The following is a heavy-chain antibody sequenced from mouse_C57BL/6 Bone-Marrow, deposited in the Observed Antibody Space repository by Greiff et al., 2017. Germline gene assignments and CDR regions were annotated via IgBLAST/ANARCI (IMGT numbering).Heavy chain of an antibody. Sequence: QVHVKQPGAELVRPGSSVKLSCKDSGYTFTSYWMHWVKQRPIQGLEWIGNIDPSDSETHYNQKFKDKATLTVDKSSSTAYMQLSSLTSEDSAVYYCAREDSSGYLYAMDYWGQGTSVTVSS. CDR1: GYTFTSYW. D-gene: IGHD3-2*02. V-gene: IGHV1-52*01. CDR3: AREDSSGYLYAMDY. CDR2: IDPSDSET. J-gene: IGHJ4*01.